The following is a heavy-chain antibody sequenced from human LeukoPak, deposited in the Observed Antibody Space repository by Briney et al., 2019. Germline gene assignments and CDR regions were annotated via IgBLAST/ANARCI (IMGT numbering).Heavy chain of an antibody. CDR1: GGSFSTYT. J-gene: IGHJ4*02. V-gene: IGHV1-69*08. D-gene: IGHD2-15*01. Sequence: RRASVKVSCKASGGSFSTYTFSWVRQAPGQGLEWMGKINLIFDTPNYAQKFQGRVTITADKSTSTAYMELRNLRSEDTAVYFCARGVGVVEPSFFQYWGQGTLVTVSS. CDR2: INLIFDTP. CDR3: ARGVGVVEPSFFQY.